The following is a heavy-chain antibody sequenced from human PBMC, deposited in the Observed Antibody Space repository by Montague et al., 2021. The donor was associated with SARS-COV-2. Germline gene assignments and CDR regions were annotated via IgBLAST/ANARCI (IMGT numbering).Heavy chain of an antibody. J-gene: IGHJ6*02. Sequence: SLRLSCAATGFPFSSYGIHWVRQAPGKGLEWVALVSYDGTTKYYADSVKGRFTISRDYSKNTLNLQMNSLRAEDTAVYYCARNRIVGAQYYYSGMDVWGQGTTVTVSS. V-gene: IGHV3-33*01. D-gene: IGHD1-26*01. CDR2: VSYDGTTK. CDR1: GFPFSSYG. CDR3: ARNRIVGAQYYYSGMDV.